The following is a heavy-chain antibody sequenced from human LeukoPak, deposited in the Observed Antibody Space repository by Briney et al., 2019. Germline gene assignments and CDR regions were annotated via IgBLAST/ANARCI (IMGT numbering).Heavy chain of an antibody. J-gene: IGHJ4*02. Sequence: GASVKVSCKASGYSFISYGISWVRQAPGQGLGWMGWISGHNGQTSYAQKLQGRVTMTTETSTSTVYMELRGLRSDDTAVYYCARWGPDFWSDYYPFDYWGQGTLVIVSS. CDR2: ISGHNGQT. CDR1: GYSFISYG. V-gene: IGHV1-18*01. CDR3: ARWGPDFWSDYYPFDY. D-gene: IGHD3-3*01.